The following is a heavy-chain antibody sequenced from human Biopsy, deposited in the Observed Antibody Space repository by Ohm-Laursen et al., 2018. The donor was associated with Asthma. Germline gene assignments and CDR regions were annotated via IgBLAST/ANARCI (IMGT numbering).Heavy chain of an antibody. J-gene: IGHJ4*02. CDR1: GFTFDDYG. D-gene: IGHD6-19*01. CDR2: INRTGGST. Sequence: SLRLSCAATGFTFDDYGMSWVRQAPGKGLDWVSGINRTGGSTGYADSVKGRFTISRDNAKNSLYLQMNSLRAEDTALYHCGRDMGGFGSGWFPVEFWGQGTLVTVSS. V-gene: IGHV3-20*01. CDR3: GRDMGGFGSGWFPVEF.